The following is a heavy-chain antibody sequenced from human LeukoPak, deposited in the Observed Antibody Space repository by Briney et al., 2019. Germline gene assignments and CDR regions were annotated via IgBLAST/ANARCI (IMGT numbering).Heavy chain of an antibody. Sequence: ASVKVSCKASGYTFTSYYMHWVRRAPGQGLEWMGIINPSGGSTSYAQKFQGRVTMTRDTSTSTVYMELSSLRSEDTAVYYCARDHYDSSGYYYGDYWGQGTLVTVSS. D-gene: IGHD3-22*01. V-gene: IGHV1-46*01. CDR1: GYTFTSYY. CDR3: ARDHYDSSGYYYGDY. CDR2: INPSGGST. J-gene: IGHJ4*02.